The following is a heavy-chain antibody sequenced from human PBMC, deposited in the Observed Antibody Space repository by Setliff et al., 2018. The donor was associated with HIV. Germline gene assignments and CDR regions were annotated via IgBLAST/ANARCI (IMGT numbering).Heavy chain of an antibody. Sequence: PGGSLRLSCVASGFTFSNFAMHWVRQAPGKGLEWVSVISYDGSRTYYADSVKGRFTISRDNSKNTLYLQVNSLRPEDTAVYYCAKGLVIFGALSDWVLDYWGQGTLVTVSS. J-gene: IGHJ4*01. CDR2: ISYDGSRT. CDR1: GFTFSNFA. D-gene: IGHD3-3*02. CDR3: AKGLVIFGALSDWVLDY. V-gene: IGHV3-30*01.